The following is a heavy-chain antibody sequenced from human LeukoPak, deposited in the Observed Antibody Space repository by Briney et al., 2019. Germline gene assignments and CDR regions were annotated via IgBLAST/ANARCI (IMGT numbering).Heavy chain of an antibody. Sequence: FTSSASGFTFAGSWVNWVREAPGKGLEWVANLDPSGSQKRYVDSVKGRFTISKDDPGTSLYLEMHSLRAEDTAIYYCAIWTAGNYWGQGALVTVSS. CDR2: LDPSGSQK. J-gene: IGHJ4*02. V-gene: IGHV3-7*01. D-gene: IGHD6-25*01. CDR3: AIWTAGNY. CDR1: GFTFAGSW.